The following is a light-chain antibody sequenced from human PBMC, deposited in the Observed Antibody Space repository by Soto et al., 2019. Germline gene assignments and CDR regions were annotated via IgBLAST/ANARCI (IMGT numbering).Light chain of an antibody. J-gene: IGKJ1*01. CDR1: QSVSSTY. V-gene: IGKV3-20*01. CDR2: GAS. Sequence: ETVLTQSPGTLSLSPGERVTLSCRASQSVSSTYLAWYQQKPGQAPRLLMYGASSRATGVPDRFSGSGSGTDFTLTISRLEPEDFAVYYCQQSDTSPRTFGQGTKVEIK. CDR3: QQSDTSPRT.